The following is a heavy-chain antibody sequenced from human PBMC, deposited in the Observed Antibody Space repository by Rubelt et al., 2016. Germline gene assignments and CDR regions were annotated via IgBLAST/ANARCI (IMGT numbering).Heavy chain of an antibody. CDR1: GYTFTSYY. CDR3: ARDLVGVVITTHDAFDI. J-gene: IGHJ3*02. V-gene: IGHV1-46*01. Sequence: QVQLVQSGAEVKKPGASVKVSCKASGYTFTSYYMHWVRQAPGQGLEWMGIINPSGGSTGYAQKFQGRITMTRDTSTSTVYMELSSLRSEDTAVYYCARDLVGVVITTHDAFDIWGQGTMVTVSS. CDR2: INPSGGST. D-gene: IGHD3-22*01.